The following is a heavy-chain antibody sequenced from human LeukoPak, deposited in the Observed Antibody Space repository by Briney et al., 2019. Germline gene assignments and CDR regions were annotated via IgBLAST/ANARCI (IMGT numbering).Heavy chain of an antibody. V-gene: IGHV4-34*01. Sequence: PSGTLSLTCAVYGGSFSGYYWSWIRQPPGKGLEWIGEIDHSGSTNYNPSLKSRVTISVDTSKNQFSLKLSSVTAADTAVYYCARGTVTTWIGYLHWGQGTLVTVSS. CDR3: ARGTVTTWIGYLH. CDR2: IDHSGST. D-gene: IGHD4-17*01. CDR1: GGSFSGYY. J-gene: IGHJ4*02.